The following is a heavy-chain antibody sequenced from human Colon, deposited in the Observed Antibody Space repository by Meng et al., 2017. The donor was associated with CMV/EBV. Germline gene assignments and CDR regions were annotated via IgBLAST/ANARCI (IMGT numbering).Heavy chain of an antibody. CDR1: GFTFSSFA. J-gene: IGHJ4*02. D-gene: IGHD6-13*01. CDR2: ISYDGSNK. Sequence: ASGFTFSSFAMHWVSQAPGKGLEWVAVISYDGSNKFHADSVKGRFTISRDDSKNTLYLHMNSLRAEDTAVYYCARDGYGSSWTIVYWGQGTLVTVSS. CDR3: ARDGYGSSWTIVY. V-gene: IGHV3-30-3*01.